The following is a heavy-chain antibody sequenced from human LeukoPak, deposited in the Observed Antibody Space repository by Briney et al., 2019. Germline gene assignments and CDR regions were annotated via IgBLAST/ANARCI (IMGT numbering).Heavy chain of an antibody. Sequence: ASVKVSRKVSGFTLADLSMHWVRQGPGKGLEWVGGFDRKNGDTIYAQRFRGRVTLTEDTSTGTAYMDLSSLSADDTAVYYCATGVFCATTTCPGYQHFYYFMDVWGDGTTVTVSS. V-gene: IGHV1-24*01. J-gene: IGHJ6*03. CDR3: ATGVFCATTTCPGYQHFYYFMDV. D-gene: IGHD2-2*01. CDR1: GFTLADLS. CDR2: FDRKNGDT.